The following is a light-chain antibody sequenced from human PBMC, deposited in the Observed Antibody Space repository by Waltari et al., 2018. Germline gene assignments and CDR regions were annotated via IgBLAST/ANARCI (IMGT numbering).Light chain of an antibody. Sequence: QSALTQPASVSGSPGQSITIPCTGTTSDIENFNLLSWYQQHPGKAPKLIIYEGDKRPSGVSDRLTVSKSGNTASLTISGLQAEDEADYFCYSYAGSSVFGTGTKVTVL. CDR1: TSDIENFNL. V-gene: IGLV2-23*01. J-gene: IGLJ1*01. CDR2: EGD. CDR3: YSYAGSSV.